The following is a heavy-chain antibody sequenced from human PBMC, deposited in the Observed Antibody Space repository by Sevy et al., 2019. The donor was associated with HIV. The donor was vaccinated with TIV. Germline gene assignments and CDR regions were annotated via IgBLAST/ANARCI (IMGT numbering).Heavy chain of an antibody. CDR3: ARVSGYDSNYYYYYGMDV. J-gene: IGHJ6*02. CDR2: ISSSSSTI. V-gene: IGHV3-48*02. CDR1: GFTFSSYS. D-gene: IGHD5-12*01. Sequence: GGSLRLSCAASGFTFSSYSMNWVRQAPGKGLEWVSYISSSSSTIYYADSVNGRFTISRDNAKNSLYLQMNSLRDEDTAVYYCARVSGYDSNYYYYYGMDVWGQGTTVTVSS.